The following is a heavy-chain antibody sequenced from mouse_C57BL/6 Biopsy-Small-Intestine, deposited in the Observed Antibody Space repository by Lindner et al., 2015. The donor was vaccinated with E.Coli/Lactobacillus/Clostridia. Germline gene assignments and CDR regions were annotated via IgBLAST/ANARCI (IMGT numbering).Heavy chain of an antibody. Sequence: VQLQESGGGLVKPGGSLKLSCAASGFTFSDYGMHWVCQAPEKGLEWVAYISSGSSTIYYADTVKGRFTISRDNAKNTLFLQMTSLRSEDTAMYYCTRRSLDGYFFDYWGQGTTLTVSS. CDR2: ISSGSSTI. CDR1: GFTFSDYG. CDR3: TRRSLDGYFFDY. V-gene: IGHV5-17*01. D-gene: IGHD2-3*01. J-gene: IGHJ2*01.